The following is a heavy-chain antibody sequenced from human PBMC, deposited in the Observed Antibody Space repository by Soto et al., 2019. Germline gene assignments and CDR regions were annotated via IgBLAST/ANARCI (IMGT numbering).Heavy chain of an antibody. D-gene: IGHD6-25*01. CDR1: GFTFSSYG. V-gene: IGHV3-30*18. J-gene: IGHJ6*02. CDR3: AKDLRAATVFYGMDV. CDR2: ISYDGSNK. Sequence: QVQLVESGGGVVQPGRSLRLSCAASGFTFSSYGMHWVRQAPGKGLEWVAVISYDGSNKYYADSVKGRFTISRDNSKNTLYLQMNSLRAEDTAVYYCAKDLRAATVFYGMDVWGQGTTVTVSS.